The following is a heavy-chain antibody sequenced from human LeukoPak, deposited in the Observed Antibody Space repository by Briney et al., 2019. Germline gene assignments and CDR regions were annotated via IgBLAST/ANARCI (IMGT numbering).Heavy chain of an antibody. D-gene: IGHD5-18*01. CDR2: FDPEDGET. V-gene: IGHV1-24*01. Sequence: ASVNVSCKVSGYTLTELSMHWVRQAPGKGLEWMGGFDPEDGETIYAQKFQGRVTMTEDTSTDTAYMELSSLRSEDTAVYYCATGDVDTAMVGYYYYYYGMDVWGQGTTVTVSS. CDR1: GYTLTELS. CDR3: ATGDVDTAMVGYYYYYYGMDV. J-gene: IGHJ6*02.